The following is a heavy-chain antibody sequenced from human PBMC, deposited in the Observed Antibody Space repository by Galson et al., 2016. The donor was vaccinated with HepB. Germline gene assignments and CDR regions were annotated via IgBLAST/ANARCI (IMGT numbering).Heavy chain of an antibody. CDR3: ARMGYGDHLDP. V-gene: IGHV4-59*01. CDR2: ISYSGST. D-gene: IGHD2-8*01. CDR1: GDSINYYS. J-gene: IGHJ5*02. Sequence: ETLSLTCTVSGDSINYYSWSWIRQPPGKGLEWIGFISYSGSTNYHPSLKRRVTMSVDMSKNTFSLKLSSVTAADTAVDYCARMGYGDHLDPWGQGTLVTVSS.